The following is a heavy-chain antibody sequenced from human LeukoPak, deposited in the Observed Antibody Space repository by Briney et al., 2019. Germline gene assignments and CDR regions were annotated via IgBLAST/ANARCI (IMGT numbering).Heavy chain of an antibody. CDR3: ARAIAVAGTTMDFQR. V-gene: IGHV1-18*01. Sequence: ASVKVSCKASGYSFTSYGISWVRQAPGQGLEWMGWISAYIGNTHYEQKLQGRFTMTTDTSTSTAYMELRSLRSDDTAVYYCARAIAVAGTTMDFQRWGQGTLVTVSS. CDR2: ISAYIGNT. J-gene: IGHJ1*01. CDR1: GYSFTSYG. D-gene: IGHD6-19*01.